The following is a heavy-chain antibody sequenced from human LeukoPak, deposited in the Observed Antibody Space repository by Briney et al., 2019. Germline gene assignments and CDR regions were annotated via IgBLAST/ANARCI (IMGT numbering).Heavy chain of an antibody. CDR3: ARDPYYDSSGYYPPPPGYGMDV. D-gene: IGHD3-22*01. CDR2: IYGDGSGA. J-gene: IGHJ6*02. Sequence: EGSLRLSCAASGFTFSTYSMNWVRQAPGQGLEWVSGIYGDGSGAFYADSVKGRFTISRDNSKNTLYLQMNSLRAEDTAVYYCARDPYYDSSGYYPPPPGYGMDVWGQGTTVTVSS. V-gene: IGHV3-23*01. CDR1: GFTFSTYS.